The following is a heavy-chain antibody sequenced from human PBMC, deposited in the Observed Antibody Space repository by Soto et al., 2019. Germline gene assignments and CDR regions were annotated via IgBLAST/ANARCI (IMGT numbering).Heavy chain of an antibody. CDR2: ISWNSGTR. CDR1: GFTFDIYA. Sequence: EVQLVDSGGGLVQPGRSLRLSCAASGFTFDIYAMHWVRQAPGKGLEWVSRISWNSGTRGYADSVKGRFTISRDNAKNSLYLQMHSLRTEDTAFYYCAKDLGGYSYGYELGQWGQGTLVAVSS. J-gene: IGHJ4*02. V-gene: IGHV3-9*01. D-gene: IGHD5-18*01. CDR3: AKDLGGYSYGYELGQ.